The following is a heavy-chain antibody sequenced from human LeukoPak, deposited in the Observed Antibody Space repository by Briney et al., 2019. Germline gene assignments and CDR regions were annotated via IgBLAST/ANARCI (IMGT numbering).Heavy chain of an antibody. CDR3: ARGGIQVSGIDEFDY. V-gene: IGHV3-13*01. J-gene: IGHJ4*02. D-gene: IGHD6-19*01. CDR1: GFTFIDYD. CDR2: IGIRGDT. Sequence: GESLRLSCAASGFTFIDYDMHWVRQVLGKGLEWVSAIGIRGDTHYSGSVKGRFTISRENAESSLYLQMNSLSAEDTAVYYCARGGIQVSGIDEFDYWGQGTLVTVSS.